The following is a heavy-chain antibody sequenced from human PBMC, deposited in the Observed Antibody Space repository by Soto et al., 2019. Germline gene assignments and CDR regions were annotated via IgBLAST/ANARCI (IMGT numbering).Heavy chain of an antibody. CDR2: ISSSSSYI. CDR1: GFTFSSYS. J-gene: IGHJ3*02. CDR3: ARVVGGYCSSTSCPPGAFDI. Sequence: GGSLRLSCAASGFTFSSYSMNWVRQAPGKGLEWVSSISSSSSYIYYADSVKGRFTISRDNAKNSLYLQMNSLRAEDTAVYYCARVVGGYCSSTSCPPGAFDIWGQGTMVTVSS. V-gene: IGHV3-21*01. D-gene: IGHD2-2*01.